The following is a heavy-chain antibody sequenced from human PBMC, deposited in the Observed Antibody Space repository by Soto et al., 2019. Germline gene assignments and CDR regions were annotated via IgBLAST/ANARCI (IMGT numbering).Heavy chain of an antibody. CDR3: ARDYIGYGFGLDY. D-gene: IGHD5-12*01. CDR2: ISSSSSYI. Sequence: EVQLVESGGGLVKPGGSLRLSCAASGFTFSSYSMNWVRQAPGKGLEWVSSISSSSSYIYYADSVKGRFTISRDNAKNSLYLQMNSLRAEDTAVYYCARDYIGYGFGLDYWGQGTLVTGSS. J-gene: IGHJ4*02. V-gene: IGHV3-21*01. CDR1: GFTFSSYS.